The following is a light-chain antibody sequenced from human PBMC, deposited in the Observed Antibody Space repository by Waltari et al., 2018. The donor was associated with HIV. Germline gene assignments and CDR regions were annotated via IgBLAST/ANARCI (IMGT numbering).Light chain of an antibody. V-gene: IGKV1-39*01. Sequence: DLQMTQSPSSLSASVGDRVTLTCRASPSISSYLNWYQHKPGKAPKLLIYAASSLRSGVPSRFSGSGSGTDFTLTISSLQPEDFATYYCQQSYNTPPLFGQGTRLEIK. CDR1: PSISSY. CDR2: AAS. J-gene: IGKJ5*01. CDR3: QQSYNTPPL.